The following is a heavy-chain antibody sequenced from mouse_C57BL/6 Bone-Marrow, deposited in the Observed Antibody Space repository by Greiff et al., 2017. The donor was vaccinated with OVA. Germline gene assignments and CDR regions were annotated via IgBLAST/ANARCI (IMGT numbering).Heavy chain of an antibody. CDR2: FHPYNDDT. CDR3: ARRKGDGYAWFAY. CDR1: GYTFTTYP. J-gene: IGHJ3*01. V-gene: IGHV1-47*01. D-gene: IGHD2-2*01. Sequence: VQLQQFGAELVKPGASVKMSCKASGYTFTTYPIEWMKQNHGKSLEWIGNFHPYNDDTKYNEKFKGKATLTVEKSSSTVYLELSRLTSDDSAVYYCARRKGDGYAWFAYWGQGTLVTVSA.